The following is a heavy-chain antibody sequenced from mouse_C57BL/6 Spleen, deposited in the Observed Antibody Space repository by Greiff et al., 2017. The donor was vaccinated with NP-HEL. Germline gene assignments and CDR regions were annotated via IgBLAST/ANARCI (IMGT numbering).Heavy chain of an antibody. J-gene: IGHJ1*03. CDR2: IYPGSGNT. V-gene: IGHV1-76*01. CDR1: GYTFTDYY. Sequence: QVQLQQSGAELVRPGASVKLSCKASGYTFTDYYINWVKQRPGQGLEWIARIYPGSGNTYYNEKFKGKATLTAEKSSSTAYMQLSSLTSEDSAVYFCATLWDGWYFDVWGTGTTVTVSS. D-gene: IGHD4-1*01. CDR3: ATLWDGWYFDV.